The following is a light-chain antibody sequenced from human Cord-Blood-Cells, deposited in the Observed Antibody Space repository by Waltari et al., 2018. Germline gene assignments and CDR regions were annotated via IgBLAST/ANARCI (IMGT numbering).Light chain of an antibody. CDR1: RGDVRRYYL. Sequence: QSALTQPASASGSPGPSLTICCPGTRGDVRRYYLFPWYQQHPGKAPKLMIYDGSKRPSGVSNRFSGSKSGNTASLTISGLQAEDEADYYCCSYAGSSTLVFGGGTKLPVL. J-gene: IGLJ2*01. CDR3: CSYAGSSTLV. CDR2: DGS. V-gene: IGLV2-23*01.